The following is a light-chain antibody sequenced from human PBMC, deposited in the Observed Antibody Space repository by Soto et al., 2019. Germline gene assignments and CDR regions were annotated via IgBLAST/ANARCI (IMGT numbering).Light chain of an antibody. CDR2: WAS. Sequence: DIVMTQSPDSLAVSLGERATINCKSSQSILFSSNNKNYLTWYQQKPGQPPKPLIYWASTRESGVPDRFSGSGSGTDFTLTISSLQAEDGAGYYCQQYYSTPVTFGGGTKVEIK. V-gene: IGKV4-1*01. CDR3: QQYYSTPVT. CDR1: QSILFSSNNKNY. J-gene: IGKJ4*01.